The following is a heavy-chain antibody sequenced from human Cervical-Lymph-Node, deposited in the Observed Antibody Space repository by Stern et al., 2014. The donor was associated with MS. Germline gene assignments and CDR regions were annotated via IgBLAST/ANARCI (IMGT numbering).Heavy chain of an antibody. Sequence: VQLVESGGGVDQPGRSLRLSCAASGFTFSSSGMNWVRQAPGKGLEWLAIIWYDGSNRYYADSVKGRFTISRDNSKNTLYLQMNSLRADDTAVYYCAREGGNTAEYFQHWGQGTLVTVSS. CDR2: IWYDGSNR. V-gene: IGHV3-33*01. J-gene: IGHJ1*01. D-gene: IGHD4-23*01. CDR3: AREGGNTAEYFQH. CDR1: GFTFSSSG.